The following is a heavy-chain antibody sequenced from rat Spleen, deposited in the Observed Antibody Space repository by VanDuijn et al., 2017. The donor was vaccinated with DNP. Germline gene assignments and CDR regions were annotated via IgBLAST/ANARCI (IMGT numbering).Heavy chain of an antibody. CDR2: ISYDGSST. CDR3: ARMYTTDKGAMDA. V-gene: IGHV5-7*01. D-gene: IGHD1-6*01. Sequence: EVQLVESGGGLVQPGRSLKLSCAASGFTFSNCNMAWVRQAPKKGLEWVATISYDGSSTYYRDSVKGRFTISRDNAKSTLYLQMDSLRSEDTATYYCARMYTTDKGAMDAWGQGTSVTVSS. CDR1: GFTFSNCN. J-gene: IGHJ4*01.